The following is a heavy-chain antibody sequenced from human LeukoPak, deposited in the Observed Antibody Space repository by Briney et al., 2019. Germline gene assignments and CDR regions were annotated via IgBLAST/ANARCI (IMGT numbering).Heavy chain of an antibody. CDR1: GGSISSYY. J-gene: IGHJ3*02. CDR3: ARESLLWFGESSGAFDI. Sequence: SETLSLTCTVDGGSISSYYWGWVRQPPGKGLEWIGYIYYRGSTNYNPSLKSRVTISVDTSKNQFSLKLSSVTAADTAVYYRARESLLWFGESSGAFDIWGQGTMVTVSS. CDR2: IYYRGST. D-gene: IGHD3-10*01. V-gene: IGHV4-59*01.